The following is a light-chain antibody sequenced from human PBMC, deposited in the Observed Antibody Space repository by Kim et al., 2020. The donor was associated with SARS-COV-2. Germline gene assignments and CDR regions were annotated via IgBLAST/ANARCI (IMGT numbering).Light chain of an antibody. V-gene: IGLV2-14*01. J-gene: IGLJ1*01. CDR2: DVS. Sequence: QSVLTQPASVSGSPGQSITISCTGTSSDVGGYNYVSWYQQHPGKAPKLMIYDVSKRPSGVSNRFSGSKSGNTASLTISGLQAEDEAYYYCSSYTSSSTWVFGTGTKVTVL. CDR1: SSDVGGYNY. CDR3: SSYTSSSTWV.